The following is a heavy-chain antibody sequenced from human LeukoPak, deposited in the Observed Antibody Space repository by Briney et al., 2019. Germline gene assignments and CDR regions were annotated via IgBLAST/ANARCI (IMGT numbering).Heavy chain of an antibody. V-gene: IGHV3-30*02. Sequence: PGGSLRLSCAASGFTFSSYGMHWVRQAPGKGLGWVAFIRYDGSNKYYADSVKGRFTISRDNSKNTLYLQMNSLRAEDTAVYYCAKDYRVGASQQDYWGQGTLVTVS. CDR1: GFTFSSYG. CDR3: AKDYRVGASQQDY. CDR2: IRYDGSNK. J-gene: IGHJ4*02. D-gene: IGHD1-26*01.